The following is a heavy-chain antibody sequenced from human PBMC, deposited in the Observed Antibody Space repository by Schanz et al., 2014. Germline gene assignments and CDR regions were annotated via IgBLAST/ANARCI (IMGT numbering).Heavy chain of an antibody. CDR3: ASSGAGYSSSWDFDY. CDR1: GGTFSSFG. D-gene: IGHD6-13*01. Sequence: QVQLVQSGAEVKKPGSSVKVSCKASGGTFSSFGINWVRQAPGQGLEWMGRIIPSLGLAKYEQKFQDKVTITADTSTTTAYMELRSLRSDDTAVYYCASSGAGYSSSWDFDYWGQGTLVTVSS. CDR2: IIPSLGLA. V-gene: IGHV1-69*02. J-gene: IGHJ4*02.